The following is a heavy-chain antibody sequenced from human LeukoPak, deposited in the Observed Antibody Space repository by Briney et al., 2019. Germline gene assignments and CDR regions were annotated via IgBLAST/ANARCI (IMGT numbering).Heavy chain of an antibody. V-gene: IGHV3-7*01. D-gene: IGHD3-3*01. CDR1: GFTFSSYW. Sequence: PGGSLRLSCAASGFTFSSYWMSWVRQAPGKGLEWVAIIKPDGSEKYYVDSVEGRFTISRDNAKNSLFLQMSSLRAEDTAVYYCARDTVLGVITGPRMDVWGQGTTVTVSS. CDR2: IKPDGSEK. J-gene: IGHJ6*02. CDR3: ARDTVLGVITGPRMDV.